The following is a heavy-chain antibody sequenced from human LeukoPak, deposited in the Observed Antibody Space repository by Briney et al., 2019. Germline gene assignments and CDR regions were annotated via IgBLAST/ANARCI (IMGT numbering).Heavy chain of an antibody. CDR3: ARDRGLRYFDWLVI. J-gene: IGHJ4*02. V-gene: IGHV4-59*01. Sequence: KSSETLSLTCTVSGGSISSYYWSWIRQPPGKGLEWIGYIYYSGSTNYNPSLKSRVTISVDTSKNQFSLKLSSVTAADTAVYYCARDRGLRYFDWLVIWGQGTLVTVFS. CDR2: IYYSGST. D-gene: IGHD3-9*01. CDR1: GGSISSYY.